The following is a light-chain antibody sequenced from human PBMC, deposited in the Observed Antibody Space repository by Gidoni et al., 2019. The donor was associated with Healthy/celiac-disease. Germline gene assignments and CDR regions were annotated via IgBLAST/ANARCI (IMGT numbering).Light chain of an antibody. Sequence: QSVLTQPPSVSEAPRQRVTISCSGSSSNIGNNAVNWYQQLQGKAPKLLIYYDDLLPSVVSDRFSGSKSGTSASLAISGLQSEDEADYYCAAWDDSLNGYVFGTGTKVTVL. V-gene: IGLV1-36*01. CDR3: AAWDDSLNGYV. CDR1: SSNIGNNA. J-gene: IGLJ1*01. CDR2: YDD.